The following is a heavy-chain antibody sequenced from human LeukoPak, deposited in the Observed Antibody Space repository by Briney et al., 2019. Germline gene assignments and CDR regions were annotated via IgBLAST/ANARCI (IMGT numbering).Heavy chain of an antibody. CDR1: GGSISSSSYY. CDR3: ARQVGATVYFDY. CDR2: IYYSGST. V-gene: IGHV4-39*01. J-gene: IGHJ4*02. D-gene: IGHD1-26*01. Sequence: SETLSLTCTVSGGSISSSSYYWGWIRQPPGKGLEWLGSIYYSGSTYYNPSLKSRVTISVDTSKNQFSLKLSSVTAADTAVYYCARQVGATVYFDYWGQGTLVTVSS.